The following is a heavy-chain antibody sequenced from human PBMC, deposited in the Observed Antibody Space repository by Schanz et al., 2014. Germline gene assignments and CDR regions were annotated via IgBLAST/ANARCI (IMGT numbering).Heavy chain of an antibody. Sequence: QVQLEQSGAEVKKPGASVKVSCKTSGYAFSDYGITWVRQAPGQGLQWMGWISPYTGNTNYAQNLQGRIPLTTDTATSTAYMELRSLRSDDTSLYYWATMWEYCTITTCHTLEPFDVWGQGTMVTVSS. J-gene: IGHJ3*01. D-gene: IGHD2-2*01. CDR1: GYAFSDYG. CDR2: ISPYTGNT. V-gene: IGHV1-18*01. CDR3: ATMWEYCTITTCHTLEPFDV.